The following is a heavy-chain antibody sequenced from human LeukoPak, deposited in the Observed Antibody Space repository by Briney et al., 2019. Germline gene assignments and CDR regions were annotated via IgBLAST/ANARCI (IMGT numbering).Heavy chain of an antibody. J-gene: IGHJ4*02. V-gene: IGHV3-7*04. CDR1: GFSLRNYA. Sequence: GGSLRLSCAASGFSLRNYAMSWVRQAPGKGLERVANIRQDGNDIKYVDSVKGRFTISRDNAKNSLYLQMNSLRAEDTAVYYCARYSGDSAIGYWGQGTLVTVSS. CDR3: ARYSGDSAIGY. CDR2: IRQDGNDI. D-gene: IGHD2-21*02.